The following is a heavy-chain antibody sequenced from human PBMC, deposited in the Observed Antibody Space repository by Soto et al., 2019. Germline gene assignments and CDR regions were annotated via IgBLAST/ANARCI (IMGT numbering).Heavy chain of an antibody. Sequence: SETLSLTCTVSGGSIRSGDYYWSWIRQPPGKGLEWIGYIYYSGSTYYNPSLKSRVTISVDTSKNQFSLKLSSVTAADTAVYYCARHESAMVYYYYGMDVWGQGTTVTVSS. D-gene: IGHD5-18*01. J-gene: IGHJ6*02. CDR2: IYYSGST. CDR1: GGSIRSGDYY. V-gene: IGHV4-30-4*01. CDR3: ARHESAMVYYYYGMDV.